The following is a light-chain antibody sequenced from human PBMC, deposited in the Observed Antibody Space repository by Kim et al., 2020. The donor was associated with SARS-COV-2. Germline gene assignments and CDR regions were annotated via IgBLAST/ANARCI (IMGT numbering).Light chain of an antibody. CDR3: QQYDNSPST. Sequence: VSPGERATLGCRRSQGVSSSLAWYQQKPGQAPRLLIHGASSMNTGVPDRFSGSGSGTDFTLTISSLEPEDFAMYYCQQYDNSPSTFGRGTRLEIK. J-gene: IGKJ5*01. V-gene: IGKV3-20*01. CDR1: QGVSSS. CDR2: GAS.